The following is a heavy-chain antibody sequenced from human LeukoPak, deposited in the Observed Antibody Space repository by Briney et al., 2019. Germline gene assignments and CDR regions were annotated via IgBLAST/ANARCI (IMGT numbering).Heavy chain of an antibody. V-gene: IGHV4-59*01. Sequence: PSETLSLTCTVSGGAISSYYWSWIRQPPGKGLEWIGYIYYSGSTNYNPSLKSRVTISVDTSKNQFSLKLSSVTAADTAVYYCARDYYGWFDPWGQGTLVTVSS. J-gene: IGHJ5*02. CDR2: IYYSGST. D-gene: IGHD3-3*01. CDR3: ARDYYGWFDP. CDR1: GGAISSYY.